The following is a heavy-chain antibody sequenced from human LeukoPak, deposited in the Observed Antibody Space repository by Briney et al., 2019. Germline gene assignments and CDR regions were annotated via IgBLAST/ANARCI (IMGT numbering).Heavy chain of an antibody. Sequence: GASVKVSCKASGYTFTCYGISWVRQAPGQGLEWMGWISAYNGNTNYAQELQGRVTMTTDTSTSTAYMELRSLRSDDTAVYYCARDLGAEPATIFFDYWGQGTLVTVSS. J-gene: IGHJ4*02. D-gene: IGHD5-24*01. V-gene: IGHV1-18*01. CDR3: ARDLGAEPATIFFDY. CDR1: GYTFTCYG. CDR2: ISAYNGNT.